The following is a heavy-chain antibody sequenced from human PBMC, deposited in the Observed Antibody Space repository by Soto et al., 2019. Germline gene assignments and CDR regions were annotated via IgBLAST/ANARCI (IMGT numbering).Heavy chain of an antibody. D-gene: IGHD2-8*01. CDR2: SWYDGKT. CDR3: ARVRNNNDKRLDV. V-gene: IGHV3-33*01. J-gene: IGHJ6*02. Sequence: QEQLVESGGGMVHPGTSLRLSCVTSGITLAAHGMHWVRQAPGKGLEWVALSWYDGKTFYGDSVKGRFTISRDTSTVFLDMRSLRLDDTAVYFCARVRNNNDKRLDVWGQGTTVIVS. CDR1: GITLAAHG.